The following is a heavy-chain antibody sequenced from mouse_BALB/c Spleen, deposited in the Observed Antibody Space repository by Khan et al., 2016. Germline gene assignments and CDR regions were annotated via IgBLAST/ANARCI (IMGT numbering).Heavy chain of an antibody. CDR2: IHPSDSES. D-gene: IGHD2-1*01. J-gene: IGHJ4*01. CDR3: TRSAYGNHPYYAMDY. CDR1: GYSFTRYW. Sequence: VQLQESGTELVRPGASVKLSCKASGYSFTRYWMNWVKQRPGQGLEWIGMIHPSDSESRLNPKFKDKATLTVDNSSSIAYMQLSSPTSEDSAVYYCTRSAYGNHPYYAMDYGGQGTSVTVSS. V-gene: IGHV1-61*01.